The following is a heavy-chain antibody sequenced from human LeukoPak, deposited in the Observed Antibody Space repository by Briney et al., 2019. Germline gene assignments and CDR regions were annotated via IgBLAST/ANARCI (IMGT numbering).Heavy chain of an antibody. CDR1: GFTFSSTW. V-gene: IGHV3-74*01. Sequence: GGSLRLSCIGSGFTFSSTWMHWVRQAPGKGLVWLSRMNSDGTTINYADSVKGRLTISRDNAKNTLYLQMNSLGADDTAVYYCATAGYYRFDYWGQGTLVTVSS. J-gene: IGHJ4*02. CDR2: MNSDGTTI. CDR3: ATAGYYRFDY. D-gene: IGHD3-16*01.